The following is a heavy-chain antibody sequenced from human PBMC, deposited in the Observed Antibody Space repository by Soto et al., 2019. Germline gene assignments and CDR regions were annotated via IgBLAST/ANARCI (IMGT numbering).Heavy chain of an antibody. CDR3: SREGGGWASGYCDY. Sequence: QVQLVQSGPEVRNPGSSVRVSCKTSGGTFSVHAINWVRQAPGQVLEWVGMIIPLYGRTNYAQKLQGRVTLTADESRITAIFELSSLTPEDTAVYFCSREGGGWASGYCDYWGQGTHVTIYS. V-gene: IGHV1-69*18. CDR1: GGTFSVHA. J-gene: IGHJ4*02. D-gene: IGHD3-22*01. CDR2: IIPLYGRT.